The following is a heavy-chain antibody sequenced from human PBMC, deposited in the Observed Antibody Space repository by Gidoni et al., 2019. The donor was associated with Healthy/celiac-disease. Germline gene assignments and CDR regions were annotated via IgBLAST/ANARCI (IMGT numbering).Heavy chain of an antibody. Sequence: EVQLLESGGGLVQPGGSLRLSCAASGFTFSSYAMSWVRQAPGKGLEWVSAISGSGGSTYYADSVKGRFTISRDNSKNTLYLQMNSLRAEDTAVYYCANQIDPYDFWSGYYSGNQFDYWGQGTLVTVSS. J-gene: IGHJ4*02. CDR3: ANQIDPYDFWSGYYSGNQFDY. CDR2: ISGSGGST. V-gene: IGHV3-23*01. CDR1: GFTFSSYA. D-gene: IGHD3-3*01.